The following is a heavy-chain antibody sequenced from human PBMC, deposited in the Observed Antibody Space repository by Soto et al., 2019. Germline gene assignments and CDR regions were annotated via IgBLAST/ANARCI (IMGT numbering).Heavy chain of an antibody. V-gene: IGHV4-31*03. CDR3: ARASYFRPSGSYYFVS. D-gene: IGHD3-10*01. CDR2: VYSNGNT. CDR1: DDSLPTNKYA. Sequence: QVQLQESGPGLVKPSQTLSLTCTVSDDSLPTNKYAWTWIRQNPEKGLEWIGYVYSNGNTRSSPSLQSRVSMSVDTSKSPFSLRLSSVTAADTAVYFCARASYFRPSGSYYFVSWGQGTLVTVSS. J-gene: IGHJ4*02.